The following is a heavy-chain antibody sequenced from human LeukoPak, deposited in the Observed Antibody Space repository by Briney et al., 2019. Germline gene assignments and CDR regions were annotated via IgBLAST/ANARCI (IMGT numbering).Heavy chain of an antibody. J-gene: IGHJ3*01. Sequence: PGGSLRLSCVGSGFRFSSFAMSWVRQAPGKGLEWVSGLSGSGGATYYIDPAKGRFSISRANSKNTMYLQMTNLRAEDTAVYYCAKDYGDFGSSYFCAFDVWGPGTMVTVSS. CDR2: LSGSGGAT. CDR1: GFRFSSFA. CDR3: AKDYGDFGSSYFCAFDV. V-gene: IGHV3-23*01. D-gene: IGHD3-3*01.